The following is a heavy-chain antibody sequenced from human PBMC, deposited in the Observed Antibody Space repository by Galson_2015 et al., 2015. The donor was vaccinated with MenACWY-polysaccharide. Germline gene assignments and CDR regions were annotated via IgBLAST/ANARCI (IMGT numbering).Heavy chain of an antibody. CDR1: GFSLSTSGVG. J-gene: IGHJ4*02. D-gene: IGHD3-10*01. CDR3: AHRRGVNNGWLS. CDR2: IHWSEDK. Sequence: PALVKPTQTLTLTCSFSGFSLSTSGVGVGWIRQPPGKALEWLAVIHWSEDKGHSPSLESRLTITMDNSKDQVVLTMTNMDPVDTATYYCAHRRGVNNGWLSWGQGILVTVSS. V-gene: IGHV2-5*01.